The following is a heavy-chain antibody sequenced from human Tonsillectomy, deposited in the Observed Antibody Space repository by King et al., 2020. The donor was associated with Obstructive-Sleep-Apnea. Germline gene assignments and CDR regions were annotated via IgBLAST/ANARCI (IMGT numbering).Heavy chain of an antibody. CDR3: ATLYSGTDY. CDR2: INHSGST. J-gene: IGHJ4*02. CDR1: GGSFSDHY. V-gene: IGHV4-34*01. Sequence: VQLQQWGAGLLKPSETLSLTCAVYGGSFSDHYWSWIRQPPGKGLAWIGEINHSGSTNYNPSLKSRVTISVDTSKNQFSLNLSSVTAADTAVYYCATLYSGTDYWGQGTLVTVSS. D-gene: IGHD4-11*01.